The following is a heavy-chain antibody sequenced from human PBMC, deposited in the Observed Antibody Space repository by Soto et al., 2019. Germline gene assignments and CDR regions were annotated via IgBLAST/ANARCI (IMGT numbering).Heavy chain of an antibody. V-gene: IGHV3-23*01. CDR2: ISGSDDST. D-gene: IGHD6-6*01. CDR3: AKRSSSSTFDY. Sequence: SGGSLRLSCAGPGFTFSSYALSWGRQAPGKGLEWVSVISGSDDSTYYADSVKGRFTISRDNSKNTLYLQMNSLRAEDTAVYYCAKRSSSSTFDYWGQGTLVTVSS. CDR1: GFTFSSYA. J-gene: IGHJ4*02.